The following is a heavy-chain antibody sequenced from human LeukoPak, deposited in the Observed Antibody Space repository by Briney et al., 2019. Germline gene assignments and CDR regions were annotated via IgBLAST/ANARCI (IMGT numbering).Heavy chain of an antibody. CDR2: IYTGGTT. CDR3: AREISRFGI. J-gene: IGHJ4*02. V-gene: IGHV3-66*01. D-gene: IGHD3-16*01. Sequence: GGSLRLSCAASGFTFSIYALTWVRQAPGKGLEWVSGIYTGGTTYYTDSVKGRFTISRDNPNNTLYLQMHSLRAEDTAVYYCAREISRFGIWGQGTLVTVSS. CDR1: GFTFSIYA.